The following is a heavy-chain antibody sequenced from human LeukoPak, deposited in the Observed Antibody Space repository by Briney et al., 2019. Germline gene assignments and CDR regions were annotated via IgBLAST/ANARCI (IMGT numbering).Heavy chain of an antibody. CDR1: GFTFTSSA. D-gene: IGHD6-19*01. CDR3: AADLGLPSSGWSNWFDP. CDR2: IVVGSGNT. J-gene: IGHJ5*02. Sequence: ASVTVSCKASGFTFTSSAVQWVRQARGQRLEWIGWIVVGSGNTNYAQKFQERVTITRDMSTSTAYMELSSLRSEDTAVYYCAADLGLPSSGWSNWFDPWGQGTLVTVSS. V-gene: IGHV1-58*01.